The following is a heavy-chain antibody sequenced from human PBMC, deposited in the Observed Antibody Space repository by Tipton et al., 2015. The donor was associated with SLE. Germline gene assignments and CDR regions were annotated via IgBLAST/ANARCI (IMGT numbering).Heavy chain of an antibody. D-gene: IGHD3-3*01. J-gene: IGHJ4*02. CDR3: TYHFWSDY. V-gene: IGHV3-49*04. Sequence: SLRLSCAASGFTVSSNYMSWVRQAPGKGLEWVGFIRSKAYGGTTEYAASVKGRFTISRDDSKSIAYLQMNSLKTEDTAVYYCTYHFWSDYWGQGTPVTVSS. CDR1: GFTVSSNY. CDR2: IRSKAYGGTT.